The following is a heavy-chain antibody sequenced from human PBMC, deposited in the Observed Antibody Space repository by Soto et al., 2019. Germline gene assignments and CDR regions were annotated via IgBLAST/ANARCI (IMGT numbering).Heavy chain of an antibody. CDR2: IIPLVGSP. Sequence: QVQLVQSGAEVKKPGSSVNVSCRASGGTFSSYAVSWVRQAPGQGLEWMGVIIPLVGSPKYAQKFQGRVTITADDSATTAYMELTGLRSDDTAVYYCARESSSPNYYYYGMDVWGQGTTVTVSS. J-gene: IGHJ6*02. V-gene: IGHV1-69*01. CDR3: ARESSSPNYYYYGMDV. D-gene: IGHD2-2*01. CDR1: GGTFSSYA.